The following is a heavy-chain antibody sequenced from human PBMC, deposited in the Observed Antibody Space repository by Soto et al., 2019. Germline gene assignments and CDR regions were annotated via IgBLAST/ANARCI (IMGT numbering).Heavy chain of an antibody. V-gene: IGHV4-30-4*01. CDR3: ARVPPGIAAAGVFDY. J-gene: IGHJ4*02. CDR2: IYYSGST. CDR1: GGSISSGDYY. Sequence: SETLSLTCTVSGGSISSGDYYWSRIRQPPGKGLEWIGYIYYSGSTYYNPSLKSRVTISVDTSKNQFSLKLSSVTAADTAVYYCARVPPGIAAAGVFDYWGQGTLVTVSS. D-gene: IGHD6-13*01.